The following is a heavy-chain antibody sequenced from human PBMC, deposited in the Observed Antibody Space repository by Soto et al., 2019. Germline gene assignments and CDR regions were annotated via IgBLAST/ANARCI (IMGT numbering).Heavy chain of an antibody. CDR3: ARDCTYCGGDTGREAFDI. CDR1: GYTFNIYA. D-gene: IGHD2-21*01. CDR2: MNAGNGNT. V-gene: IGHV1-3*01. Sequence: QVRLEQSGADVKTPGASVKVPCQASGYTFNIYAIHWVRQAPGQRPEWMGWMNAGNGNTEYSPKFHGRVTMTRDRYARAAYMELSGLTSEDTAVYYCARDCTYCGGDTGREAFDIWGQGTMVTVS. J-gene: IGHJ3*02.